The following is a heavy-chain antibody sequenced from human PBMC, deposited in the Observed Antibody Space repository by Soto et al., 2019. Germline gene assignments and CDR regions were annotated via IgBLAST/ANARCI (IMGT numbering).Heavy chain of an antibody. J-gene: IGHJ5*02. CDR2: ISYDGSNK. Sequence: QVQLVESGGGVVQPGRSLRLSCAASGFTFSSYAMHWVRQAPGKGLEWVAVISYDGSNKYYADSVKGRFTISRDNSKNTLYLQMNSLRAEDTAVYYCARDTINWNDFGWFDPWGQGTLVTVSS. CDR1: GFTFSSYA. CDR3: ARDTINWNDFGWFDP. V-gene: IGHV3-30-3*01. D-gene: IGHD1-20*01.